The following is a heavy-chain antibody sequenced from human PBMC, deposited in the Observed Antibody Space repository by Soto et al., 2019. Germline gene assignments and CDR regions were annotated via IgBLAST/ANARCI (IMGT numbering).Heavy chain of an antibody. V-gene: IGHV1-3*01. CDR3: AITAPTWLDY. CDR1: GYTFTSYA. J-gene: IGHJ4*02. Sequence: GASVKVSCKASGYTFTSYAMHWVRQAPGQRLEWMGWINAGSGKTKYAQKFQGRVTITTDASTSTAYMELSSLRSEDTAVYYCAITAPTWLDYWGQGTLVTVSS. D-gene: IGHD3-16*01. CDR2: INAGSGKT.